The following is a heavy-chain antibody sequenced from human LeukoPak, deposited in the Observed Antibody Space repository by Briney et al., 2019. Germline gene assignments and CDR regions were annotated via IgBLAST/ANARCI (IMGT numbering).Heavy chain of an antibody. CDR1: GFTLPSSE. Sequence: GGPLRLSCAAPGFTLPSSESNWVRQAPGKGLEWVAYISSSGGIIYYADSVKGRFTISRDNAKNSLYLQMSSLRPADTPVYACARDGQIDYSSSSYVDYWGQGTLVTASS. D-gene: IGHD6-6*01. V-gene: IGHV3-48*03. J-gene: IGHJ4*02. CDR3: ARDGQIDYSSSSYVDY. CDR2: ISSSGGII.